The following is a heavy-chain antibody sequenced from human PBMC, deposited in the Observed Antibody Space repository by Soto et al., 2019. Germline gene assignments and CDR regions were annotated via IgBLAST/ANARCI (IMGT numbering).Heavy chain of an antibody. CDR1: VGTFSSYA. V-gene: IGHV1-69*06. Sequence: QVQLVQSWAAVKKPGSSVKVSCKASVGTFSSYAISWVRQATGQGLEWMGGIIPILGTSNYTQQFQGRGTITADKTTSTSYMALSSLSSEDTAVDYCARERRPRYYGSGSYFDYWGQGTLVTFSS. J-gene: IGHJ4*02. CDR3: ARERRPRYYGSGSYFDY. D-gene: IGHD3-10*01. CDR2: IIPILGTS.